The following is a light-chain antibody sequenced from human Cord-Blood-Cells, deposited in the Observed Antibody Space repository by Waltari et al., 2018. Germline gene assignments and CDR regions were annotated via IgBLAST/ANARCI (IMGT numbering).Light chain of an antibody. CDR3: QQSYSTPYS. CDR1: QGISSY. Sequence: DIQMTQSPSFMSASVGAKVTITCRAIQGISSYLHWYQQKPGKAPKLLIYAASSLQSGVPSRFSGSGSGTDFTLTISSLQPEDFATYYCQQSYSTPYSFGQGTKLEIK. CDR2: AAS. V-gene: IGKV1-39*01. J-gene: IGKJ2*03.